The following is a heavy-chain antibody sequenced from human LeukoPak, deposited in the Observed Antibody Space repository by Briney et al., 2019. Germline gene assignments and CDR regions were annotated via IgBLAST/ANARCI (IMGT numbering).Heavy chain of an antibody. CDR2: IFSRGSS. CDR3: AGASDSSGYYDLDY. V-gene: IGHV4-59*01. Sequence: SETLSLTCSVSGGSISNYYWSWIRQPPGKGLEWIGYIFSRGSSNYSPSLKSRVTISVDTSKNQFSLKLSSVTAADTAVYYCAGASDSSGYYDLDYWGQGTLVTVSS. D-gene: IGHD3-22*01. J-gene: IGHJ4*02. CDR1: GGSISNYY.